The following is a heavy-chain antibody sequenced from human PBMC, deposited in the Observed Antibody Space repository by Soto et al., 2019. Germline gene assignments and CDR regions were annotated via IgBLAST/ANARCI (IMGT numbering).Heavy chain of an antibody. CDR3: ASGRISGLAY. CDR2: IYYSGST. CDR1: GGSVSSGSYY. V-gene: IGHV4-61*01. J-gene: IGHJ4*02. Sequence: SETLSLTCTVSGGSVSSGSYYWSWIRQPPGKGLGWIGYIYYSGSTNYNPSLKSRVTISVDTSKNQFSLKLSSVTAADTAAYSCASGRISGLAYWGQGTLVTVSS. D-gene: IGHD1-26*01.